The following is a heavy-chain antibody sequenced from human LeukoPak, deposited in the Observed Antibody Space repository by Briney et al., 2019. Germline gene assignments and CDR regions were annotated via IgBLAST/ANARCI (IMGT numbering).Heavy chain of an antibody. CDR2: IKQDGSDK. CDR1: GFTLSTHW. V-gene: IGHV3-7*01. Sequence: GGSLRLSCTASGFTLSTHWMSWVRQAPGKGLEWVANIKQDGSDKYYLESVKGRFTISRDNAKNSLYLQMNSLRAEDTAVYYCARLSDTEGSSTSYRASDIWGQGTMVTVSS. CDR3: ARLSDTEGSSTSYRASDI. D-gene: IGHD2-2*01. J-gene: IGHJ3*02.